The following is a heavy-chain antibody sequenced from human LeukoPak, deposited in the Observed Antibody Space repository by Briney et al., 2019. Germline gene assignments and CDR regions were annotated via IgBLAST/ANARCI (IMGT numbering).Heavy chain of an antibody. V-gene: IGHV4-38-2*02. J-gene: IGHJ4*02. CDR2: IYTSGST. CDR1: GYSISSGYY. CDR3: ARDLDI. Sequence: PSETLSLTCTVSGYSISSGYYWGWIRQPPGKGLEWIGRIYTSGSTNYNPSLKSRVTISVDTSKNQFSLKLSSVTAADTAVYYGARDLDIWGQGTLVTVSS. D-gene: IGHD2-2*03.